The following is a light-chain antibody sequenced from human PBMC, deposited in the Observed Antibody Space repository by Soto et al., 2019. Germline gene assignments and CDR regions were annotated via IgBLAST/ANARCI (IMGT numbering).Light chain of an antibody. CDR1: SSNIVTNH. CDR2: RNS. Sequence: QSVLTQPPSASGTPGQRVTISCSGSSSNIVTNHVYWYQHLPGTATKLLIYRNSLRPSGVPDRFSGSKSGTSASLAISGIRSEDEADYYCAAWDDSLSGWVFGGGTQLTVL. CDR3: AAWDDSLSGWV. J-gene: IGLJ3*02. V-gene: IGLV1-47*01.